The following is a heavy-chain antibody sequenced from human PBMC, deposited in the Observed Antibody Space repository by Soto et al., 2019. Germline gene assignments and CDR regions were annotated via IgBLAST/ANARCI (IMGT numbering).Heavy chain of an antibody. CDR2: IKQAGIEK. CDR3: ARSVARSGLFDY. V-gene: IGHV3-7*03. CDR1: GFTFDSYW. J-gene: IGHJ4*02. D-gene: IGHD3-3*01. Sequence: GSLRLSCAASGFTFDSYWMTWVRQAPGKGLEWVANIKQAGIEKYYLDSVKGRFTISRDNAKNSVYLQMNSLRVEDSAVYYCARSVARSGLFDYWGQGTLVTVSS.